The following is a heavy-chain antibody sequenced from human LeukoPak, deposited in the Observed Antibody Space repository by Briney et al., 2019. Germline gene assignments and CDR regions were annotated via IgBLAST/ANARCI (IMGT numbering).Heavy chain of an antibody. CDR3: ARDGWFGDYNWFDP. J-gene: IGHJ5*02. D-gene: IGHD3-10*01. CDR2: IWNDGSDK. CDR1: GFTFSSYG. Sequence: PGRSLRLSCAASGFTFSSYGMHWARQAPGKGLEWVAVIWNDGSDKYYADSVKGRFTISRDNAKNSLNLQMNSLRVDDTAMYYCARDGWFGDYNWFDPWGQGTLVTVSS. V-gene: IGHV3-33*01.